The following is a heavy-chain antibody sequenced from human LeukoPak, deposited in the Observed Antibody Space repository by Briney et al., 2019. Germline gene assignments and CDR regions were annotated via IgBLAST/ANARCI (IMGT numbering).Heavy chain of an antibody. CDR2: IYYSGST. J-gene: IGHJ4*02. CDR3: ARSRSFYDILTGYYSYPIDY. Sequence: PSETLSLTCTVSGGSISSYYWSWIRQPPGKGLEWIGYIYYSGSTNYNPSLKSRVTISVDTSKNQLSLKLSSVTAADTAVYYCARSRSFYDILTGYYSYPIDYWGQGTLVTVSS. D-gene: IGHD3-9*01. CDR1: GGSISSYY. V-gene: IGHV4-59*01.